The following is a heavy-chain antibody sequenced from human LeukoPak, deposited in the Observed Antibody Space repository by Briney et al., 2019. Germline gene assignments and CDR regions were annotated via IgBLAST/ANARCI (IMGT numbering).Heavy chain of an antibody. V-gene: IGHV3-30*02. D-gene: IGHD3-9*01. CDR1: GFTFSSYG. J-gene: IGHJ1*01. Sequence: GGSLRLSCAASGFTFSSYGMHWVRQAPGKGLEWVAFIRYDGSNKYYADSVKGRFTISRDNSKNALYLQMNSLRAEDTAVYYCARDGHYDILTGYFQDWGQGTLVTVS. CDR2: IRYDGSNK. CDR3: ARDGHYDILTGYFQD.